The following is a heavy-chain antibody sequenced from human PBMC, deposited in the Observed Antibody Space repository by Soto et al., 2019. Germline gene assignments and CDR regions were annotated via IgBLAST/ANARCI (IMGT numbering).Heavy chain of an antibody. CDR2: IYSSGLT. J-gene: IGHJ4*02. CDR3: ARWSDGYTFFFDS. V-gene: IGHV4-59*01. Sequence: QVQLQESGPGLVRPSETLSLTCTVSADSFGTFYWRWIRQSPGRGLEWIGYIYSSGLTKYNPSFESRVTMSVDTSKKQISLNLNSVTAADTAVYYCARWSDGYTFFFDSWGQGTLVTVSS. D-gene: IGHD5-18*01. CDR1: ADSFGTFY.